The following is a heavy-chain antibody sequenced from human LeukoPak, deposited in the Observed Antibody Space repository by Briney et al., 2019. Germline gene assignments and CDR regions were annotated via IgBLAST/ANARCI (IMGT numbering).Heavy chain of an antibody. D-gene: IGHD2-15*01. J-gene: IGHJ4*02. CDR3: AKDKVGGVAAAAY. CDR2: ISYDGSNK. CDR1: GFTFSSYG. V-gene: IGHV3-30*18. Sequence: GRSLRLSCAASGFTFSSYGMHWVRQAPGKGLEWVAVISYDGSNKYYADSVKGRFTISRDNSKNTLYLQMNSLRAEDTAVYYCAKDKVGGVAAAAYWGQGTLVTVSS.